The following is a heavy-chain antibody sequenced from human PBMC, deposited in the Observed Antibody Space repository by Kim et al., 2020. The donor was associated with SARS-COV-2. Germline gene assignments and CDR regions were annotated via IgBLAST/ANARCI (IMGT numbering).Heavy chain of an antibody. Sequence: SETLSLTCTVSGGSISSSSYYWGWIRQPPGKGLEWIGSIYYSGSTYYNPSLKSRVTISLDTSKNQFSLRLSSVTAADTAVYYCSAYDSGSERRFDYWGQGTLVTVSS. J-gene: IGHJ4*02. CDR2: IYYSGST. CDR3: SAYDSGSERRFDY. D-gene: IGHD3-10*01. V-gene: IGHV4-39*07. CDR1: GGSISSSSYY.